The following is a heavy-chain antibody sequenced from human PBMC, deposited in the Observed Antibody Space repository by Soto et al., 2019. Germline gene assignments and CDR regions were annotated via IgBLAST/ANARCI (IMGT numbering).Heavy chain of an antibody. V-gene: IGHV3-33*01. J-gene: IGHJ4*02. Sequence: GGSLRLSCAASGFTFSSYGMHWVRQAPGKGLEWVAVIWYDGSNKYYADSVKGRFTISRDNSKNTLYLQMNSLRAEDTAVYYCARDRSTMVRGVSPVDYWGQGTLVTVSS. CDR3: ARDRSTMVRGVSPVDY. D-gene: IGHD3-10*01. CDR2: IWYDGSNK. CDR1: GFTFSSYG.